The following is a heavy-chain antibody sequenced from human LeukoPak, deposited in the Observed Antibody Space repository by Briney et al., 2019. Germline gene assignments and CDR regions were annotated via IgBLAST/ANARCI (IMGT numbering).Heavy chain of an antibody. D-gene: IGHD4-11*01. CDR2: IYYSGST. CDR1: GGSISSSSYY. J-gene: IGHJ4*02. CDR3: ARREFYSNYFDY. Sequence: SETLSLTCTVSGGSISSSSYYWGWIRQPPGKGLEWIGSIYYSGSTYYNPSLKSRVTISVDTSKNQFSLKLSSVTAADTAVYYCARREFYSNYFDYWGQGTLVTVSS. V-gene: IGHV4-39*01.